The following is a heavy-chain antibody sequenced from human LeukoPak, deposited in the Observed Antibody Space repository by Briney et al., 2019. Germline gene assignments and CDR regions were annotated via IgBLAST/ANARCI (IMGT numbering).Heavy chain of an antibody. CDR1: GFTFSSYA. CDR2: ISYDGSNK. D-gene: IGHD3-10*01. Sequence: GGSLRLSCAASGFTFSSYAMHWVRQAPGKGLEWVAVISYDGSNKYYADSVKGRFTISRDNAKNTLYLQMSSLRAEDTAVYYCARSYGSGSYGTFDIWGQGTRVTVSS. V-gene: IGHV3-30-3*01. J-gene: IGHJ3*02. CDR3: ARSYGSGSYGTFDI.